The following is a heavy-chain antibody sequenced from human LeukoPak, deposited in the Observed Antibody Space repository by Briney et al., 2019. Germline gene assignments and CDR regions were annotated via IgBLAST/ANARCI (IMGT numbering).Heavy chain of an antibody. CDR1: GFTFSSYG. CDR2: ISGSGGST. V-gene: IGHV3-23*01. Sequence: GGSLRLSCAASGFTFSSYGMSWVRQAPGKGLEWVSAISGSGGSTYYADSVKGRFTISRDNSKNTLYLQMNSLRAEDTAVYYCAKRNLGRDGYNFDYWGQGTLVIVSS. J-gene: IGHJ4*02. D-gene: IGHD5-24*01. CDR3: AKRNLGRDGYNFDY.